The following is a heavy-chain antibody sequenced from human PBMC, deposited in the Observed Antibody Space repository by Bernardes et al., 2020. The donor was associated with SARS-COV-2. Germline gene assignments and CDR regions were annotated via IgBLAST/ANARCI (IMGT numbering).Heavy chain of an antibody. Sequence: GGSLRLSCAASGFSFSDYTMNWVRQAPGKGLEWVSSISSRSLYIYYAVSLKGRFTISRDNARESLYLQMDSLRTEDTAFYYCARDERDCRDGSCSKLGIEFWGQGTLVTVSS. CDR3: ARDERDCRDGSCSKLGIEF. CDR1: GFSFSDYT. D-gene: IGHD2-15*01. V-gene: IGHV3-21*01. J-gene: IGHJ4*02. CDR2: ISSRSLYI.